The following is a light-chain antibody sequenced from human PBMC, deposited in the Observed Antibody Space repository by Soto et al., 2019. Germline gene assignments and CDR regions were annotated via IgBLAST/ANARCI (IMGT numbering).Light chain of an antibody. J-gene: IGKJ2*01. Sequence: DIQMTQSPSSLSASVGDRVTITCRASQSISSYLNWYQQKPGEAPKLLIYAASSLQSGVPSRFSGSGSGTDFTLPISSLQPEDFATYYCQQSYSIFMYTFGQGTKLEIK. CDR1: QSISSY. CDR3: QQSYSIFMYT. V-gene: IGKV1-39*01. CDR2: AAS.